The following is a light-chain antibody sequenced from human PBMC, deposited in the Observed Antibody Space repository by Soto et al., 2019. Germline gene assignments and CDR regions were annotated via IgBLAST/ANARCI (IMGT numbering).Light chain of an antibody. CDR2: NTN. J-gene: IGLJ3*02. V-gene: IGLV8-61*01. CDR1: SGSVSTNYY. CDR3: VLYMGSGIWG. Sequence: QTVVTQEPSFSVSLGRTVTLTCGLTSGSVSTNYYPTWCQQTPGQAPRTLIYNTNTRCSGVPDRFSGSILGNKAALTITGAQADDESEYYCVLYMGSGIWGFGGGTKLTVL.